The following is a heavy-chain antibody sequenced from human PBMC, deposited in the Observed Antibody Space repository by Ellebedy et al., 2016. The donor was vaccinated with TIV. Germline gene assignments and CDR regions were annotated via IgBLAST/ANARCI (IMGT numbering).Heavy chain of an antibody. CDR1: GGSISSSNW. CDR2: IYHSGST. J-gene: IGHJ6*02. Sequence: SETLSLTXAVSGGSISSSNWWSWVRQPPGKGLEWIGEIYHSGSTNYNPSLKSRVTISVDKSKNQFSLKLSSVTAADTAVYYCARVSHYDFWSGYFPMDVWGQGTTVTVSS. CDR3: ARVSHYDFWSGYFPMDV. D-gene: IGHD3-3*01. V-gene: IGHV4-4*02.